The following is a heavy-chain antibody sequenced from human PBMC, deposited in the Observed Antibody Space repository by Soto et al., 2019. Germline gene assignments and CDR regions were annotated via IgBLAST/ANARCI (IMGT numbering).Heavy chain of an antibody. CDR1: GDEVFSYSVA. Sequence: VTCSISGDEVFSYSVACNSIKQSQSRGLEWLGRTYYRSKWYSDYSLSVKSRITINPDTSKDQFSLQLNSVTPEDTALFYCARAKEYTRSSGMDVWGQGTTVTVSS. CDR3: ARAKEYTRSSGMDV. J-gene: IGHJ6*02. D-gene: IGHD6-6*01. CDR2: TYYRSKWYS. V-gene: IGHV6-1*01.